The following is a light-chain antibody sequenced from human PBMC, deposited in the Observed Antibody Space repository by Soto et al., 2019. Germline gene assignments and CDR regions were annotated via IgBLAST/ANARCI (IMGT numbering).Light chain of an antibody. V-gene: IGKV1-8*01. J-gene: IGKJ4*02. Sequence: AIRMTQSPSSFSASTGDRVTITCRASQGISSHLAWYQVKPGKAPRLLIYTASYLESGVPSKFSGSVSGSDLTLTISFLEFEGFAVYYCQQYCSFPLTFGGGIKVEIK. CDR3: QQYCSFPLT. CDR2: TAS. CDR1: QGISSH.